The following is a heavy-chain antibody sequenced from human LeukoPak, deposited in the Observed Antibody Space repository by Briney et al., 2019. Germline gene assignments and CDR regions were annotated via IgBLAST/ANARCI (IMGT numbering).Heavy chain of an antibody. J-gene: IGHJ6*02. CDR3: ARGKQQLVLGYYYYGMDV. Sequence: PSETLSLTCAVYGGPFSGYYWSWIRQPPGKGLEWIGEINHSGSTNYNPSLKSRVTISVDTSKNQFSLKLSSVTAADTAVYYCARGKQQLVLGYYYYGMDVWGQGTTVPVPS. D-gene: IGHD6-13*01. CDR1: GGPFSGYY. CDR2: INHSGST. V-gene: IGHV4-34*01.